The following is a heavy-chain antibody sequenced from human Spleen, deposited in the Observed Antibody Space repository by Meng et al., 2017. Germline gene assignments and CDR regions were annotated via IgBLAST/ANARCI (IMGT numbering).Heavy chain of an antibody. CDR2: IYHGDSDT. CDR3: AGRAGGDPYCYFEL. CDR1: GYSFTSYW. V-gene: IGHV5-51*01. J-gene: IGHJ2*01. Sequence: QVSCKGSGYSFTSYWIGCVRQLPGKGLEWMGIIYHGDSDTRYSPSFQGQVTISADKTISTAYLQWSNLQASGTAMYYCAGRAGGDPYCYFELWGRGTLVTVSS. D-gene: IGHD3-16*01.